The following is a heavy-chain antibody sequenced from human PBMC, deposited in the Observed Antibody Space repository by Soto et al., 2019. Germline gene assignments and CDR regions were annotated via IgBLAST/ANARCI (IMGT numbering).Heavy chain of an antibody. CDR2: ISGSGGST. J-gene: IGHJ4*02. CDR3: ATGQYSGSYWFGY. CDR1: GFTFSSYA. V-gene: IGHV3-23*01. D-gene: IGHD1-26*01. Sequence: LRLSCAASGFTFSSYAMSWVRQAPGKGLEWVSAISGSGGSTYYADSVKGRFTIFRDNSKNTLYLQMNSLRAEDTAVYYCATGQYSGSYWFGYWGQGTLVTVSS.